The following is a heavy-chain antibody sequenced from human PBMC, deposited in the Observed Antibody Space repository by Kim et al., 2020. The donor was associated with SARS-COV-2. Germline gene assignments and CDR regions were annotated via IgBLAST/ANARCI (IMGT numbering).Heavy chain of an antibody. CDR2: IYYSGST. V-gene: IGHV4-39*01. J-gene: IGHJ3*02. CDR1: GGSISSSSYY. Sequence: SETLSLTCTVSGGSISSSSYYWGWIRQPPVKGLEWIGSIYYSGSTYYNPSLKSRVTISVDTSKNQFSLKLSSVTAADTAVYYCARQGVGDYYDSSGYYGSAFDIWGQGTMVTVSS. D-gene: IGHD3-22*01. CDR3: ARQGVGDYYDSSGYYGSAFDI.